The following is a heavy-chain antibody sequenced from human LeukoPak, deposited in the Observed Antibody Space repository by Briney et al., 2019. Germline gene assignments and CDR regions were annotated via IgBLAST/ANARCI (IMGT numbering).Heavy chain of an antibody. CDR3: TTYGSGRKFDY. Sequence: GGSLRLSCAASGFSFSDSWMRWVRQIPGKGLEWVGRIETKTDGGTTDYAAPVKGRFTISRDDSTNTLYLQMRSLKPEDTAVYYCTTYGSGRKFDYWGQGILVTVSS. D-gene: IGHD3-10*01. CDR1: GFSFSDSW. J-gene: IGHJ4*02. V-gene: IGHV3-15*04. CDR2: IETKTDGGTT.